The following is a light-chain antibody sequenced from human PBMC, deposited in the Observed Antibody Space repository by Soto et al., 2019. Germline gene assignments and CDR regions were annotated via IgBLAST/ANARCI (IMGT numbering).Light chain of an antibody. CDR1: QSVNRW. CDR3: QLCHTFSWM. V-gene: IGKV1-5*01. J-gene: IGKJ1*01. CDR2: DAS. Sequence: DIRRTKSPSTLSASVGDRVTNTGRARQSVNRWSAGYQHNPGRAPKVLIYDASSLESGVPSRISGSGSGTEHPLTISSLQPDDFATYYFQLCHTFSWMFGQGTKVEVK.